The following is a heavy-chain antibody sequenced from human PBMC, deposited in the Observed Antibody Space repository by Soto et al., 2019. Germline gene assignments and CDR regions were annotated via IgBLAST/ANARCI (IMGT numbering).Heavy chain of an antibody. CDR2: INHSGST. CDR3: ARVFYDLWSGYRYYFDY. D-gene: IGHD3-3*01. CDR1: GGSFSGYY. Sequence: SETLSLTCAVYGGSFSGYYWSWIRQPPGKGLEWIGEINHSGSTNYNPSLKSRVTISVDTSKNQFSLKLSSGTAADTAVYYCARVFYDLWSGYRYYFDYWGQGALVTVSS. V-gene: IGHV4-34*01. J-gene: IGHJ4*02.